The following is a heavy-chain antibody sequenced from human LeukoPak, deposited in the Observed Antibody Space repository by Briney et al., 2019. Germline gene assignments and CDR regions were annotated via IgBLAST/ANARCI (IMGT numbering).Heavy chain of an antibody. Sequence: ASVKVSCKASGYTFTSYVISWVRQAPGQEREWMGWISAYNGNTNYAQKLQGRVTMTTDTSTSTAYMELRSLRSDDTAVYYCARVKDDYGDYVFDYWGQGTLVTVSS. CDR1: GYTFTSYV. V-gene: IGHV1-18*01. CDR3: ARVKDDYGDYVFDY. J-gene: IGHJ4*02. D-gene: IGHD4-17*01. CDR2: ISAYNGNT.